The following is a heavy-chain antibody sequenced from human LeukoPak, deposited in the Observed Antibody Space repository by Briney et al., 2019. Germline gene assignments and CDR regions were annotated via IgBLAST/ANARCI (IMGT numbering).Heavy chain of an antibody. CDR1: GFTFSSYA. CDR3: ARAQRPYYYDSSGYYYFDY. CDR2: IKQDGSEK. D-gene: IGHD3-22*01. Sequence: PGGSLRLSCAASGFTFSSYAMSWVRQAPGKGLEWVANIKQDGSEKYYVDSVKGRFTISRDNAKNSLYLQMNSLRAEDTAVYYCARAQRPYYYDSSGYYYFDYWGQGTLVTVSS. V-gene: IGHV3-7*01. J-gene: IGHJ4*02.